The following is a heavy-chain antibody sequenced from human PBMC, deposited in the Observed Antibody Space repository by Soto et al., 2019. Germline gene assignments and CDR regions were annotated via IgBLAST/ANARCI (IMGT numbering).Heavy chain of an antibody. CDR3: ARETDSGSYYTFDI. D-gene: IGHD1-26*01. CDR2: IHNSGST. CDR1: GGSISSYY. Sequence: QVQLQESGPGLVKPSETLSLTCTVSGGSISSYYWSWIRHPPGKGLEWIGNIHNSGSTNYKPSLKSRVTISVDTSKNQFSLKLSSVTAADTAVYYCARETDSGSYYTFDIWGQGTMVTVSS. J-gene: IGHJ3*02. V-gene: IGHV4-59*01.